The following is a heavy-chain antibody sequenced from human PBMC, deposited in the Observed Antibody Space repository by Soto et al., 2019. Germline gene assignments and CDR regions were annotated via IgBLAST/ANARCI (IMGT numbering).Heavy chain of an antibody. V-gene: IGHV3-30*18. D-gene: IGHD2-2*01. CDR3: AKNHYIVPAASMDV. Sequence: PGGSLRLSCAASGFTFSSYGMHWVRQAPGKGLEWVAVISYDGSNKYYADSVKGRFTISRDNSKNTLYLQMNSLRAEDTAVYYCAKNHYIVPAASMDVWGKGTTVTVFS. J-gene: IGHJ6*03. CDR2: ISYDGSNK. CDR1: GFTFSSYG.